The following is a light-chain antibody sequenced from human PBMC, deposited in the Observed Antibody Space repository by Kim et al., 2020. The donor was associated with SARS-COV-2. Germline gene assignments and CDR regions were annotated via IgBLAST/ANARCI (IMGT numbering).Light chain of an antibody. Sequence: GLSDTSTSSGSSSNIEKNYVYWYQQQPGPAPNLLIFRNKHPPSGVPVRFSCSKSGTSTTLAITRLRSEDEADYYCAAWDDSLSGPVFGGGTQLTVL. J-gene: IGLJ3*02. CDR1: SSNIEKNY. CDR3: AAWDDSLSGPV. CDR2: RNK. V-gene: IGLV1-47*01.